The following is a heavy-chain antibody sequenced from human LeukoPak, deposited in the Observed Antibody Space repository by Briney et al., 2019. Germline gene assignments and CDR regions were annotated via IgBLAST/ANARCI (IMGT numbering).Heavy chain of an antibody. D-gene: IGHD5-24*01. V-gene: IGHV3-7*05. CDR3: ARDLGWLQFDY. CDR1: GFTFSRYW. J-gene: IGHJ5*01. CDR2: IKEDGSEK. Sequence: GGSLRLSCAASGFTFSRYWMSWVRQAPGKGLEWVANIKEDGSEKYYVDSVKGRFTISRDNAKNSLYLQMNSLRAEDTAVYYCARDLGWLQFDYWGHGNLVTVSS.